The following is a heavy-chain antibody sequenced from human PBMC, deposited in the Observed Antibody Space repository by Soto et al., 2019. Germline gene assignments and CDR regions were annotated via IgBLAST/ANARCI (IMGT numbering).Heavy chain of an antibody. CDR3: ARPGLNTAMVKSGNAFDI. D-gene: IGHD5-18*01. V-gene: IGHV1-2*02. J-gene: IGHJ3*02. CDR1: GYTFTGYY. CDR2: INPNSGGT. Sequence: ASVKVSCKASGYTFTGYYMHWVRQAPGQGLEWMGWINPNSGGTNYAQKFQGRVTMTRDTSISTAYMELSRLRSDDTAVYYCARPGLNTAMVKSGNAFDIWGQGTMVTVSS.